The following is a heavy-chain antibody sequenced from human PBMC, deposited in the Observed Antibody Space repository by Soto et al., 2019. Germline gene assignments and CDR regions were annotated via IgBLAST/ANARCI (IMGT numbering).Heavy chain of an antibody. Sequence: PXESLKISCKVSGYSFTNYWIGLVRHMPGKGLEWMGIIYPGDSDTRYRPSFQGQVTISVDKSISTAYLQWSSLKASDSAMYYCARSVISGTTWTFDYWGQGTLVTVSS. V-gene: IGHV5-51*01. CDR3: ARSVISGTTWTFDY. CDR2: IYPGDSDT. D-gene: IGHD1-20*01. CDR1: GYSFTNYW. J-gene: IGHJ4*02.